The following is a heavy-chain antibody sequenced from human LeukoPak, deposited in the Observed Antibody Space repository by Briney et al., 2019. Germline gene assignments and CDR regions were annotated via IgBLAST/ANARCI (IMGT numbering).Heavy chain of an antibody. J-gene: IGHJ4*02. CDR3: ARGRKCSGSCYSDY. CDR1: GYTFTSYG. V-gene: IGHV1-8*01. Sequence: ASVKVSCKASGYTFTSYGINWVRQATGQGLEWMGWMNPNSGNTGYAQKFQGRVTMTRNTSISTAYMELSSLRSEDTAVYYCARGRKCSGSCYSDYWGQGTLVTVSS. D-gene: IGHD2-15*01. CDR2: MNPNSGNT.